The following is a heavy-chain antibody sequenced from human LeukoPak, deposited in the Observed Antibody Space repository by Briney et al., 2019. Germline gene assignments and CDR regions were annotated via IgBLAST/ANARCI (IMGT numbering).Heavy chain of an antibody. CDR2: IGGSVGST. CDR3: ARGGPYYYGSGSYYYFDY. D-gene: IGHD3-10*01. CDR1: GFNFSTYA. J-gene: IGHJ4*02. V-gene: IGHV3-23*01. Sequence: GGSLRLSCAASGFNFSTYAMSWVRQAPGKGLEWVSGIGGSVGSTYYADSVKGRFTISRDSAKNSLSLQMNSLRAEDTAVYYCARGGPYYYGSGSYYYFDYWGQGTLVTVSS.